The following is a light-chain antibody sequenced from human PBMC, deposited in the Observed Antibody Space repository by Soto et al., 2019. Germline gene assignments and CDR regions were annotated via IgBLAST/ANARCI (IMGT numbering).Light chain of an antibody. CDR2: AAS. J-gene: IGKJ4*01. CDR1: QDISSW. V-gene: IGKV1-12*01. CDR3: QQANSFPLT. Sequence: DIRVTQSPSSVSASVGDRVTITCRASQDISSWLAWYQQKPGKAPKLLIYAASSLQSGVPSRFSGSGSGTDLSLTITSLQPEDFASYYCQQANSFPLTFGGGTKVEIK.